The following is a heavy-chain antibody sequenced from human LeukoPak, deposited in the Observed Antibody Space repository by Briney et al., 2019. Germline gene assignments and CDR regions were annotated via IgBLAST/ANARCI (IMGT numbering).Heavy chain of an antibody. D-gene: IGHD3-22*01. CDR3: VRDFGLHYYDSSGFLDY. V-gene: IGHV3-72*01. CDR2: TRNKANSYTT. CDR1: GFTFSDHY. J-gene: IGHJ4*02. Sequence: GGSLRLSCAASGFTFSDHYIDWVRQAPGKGLEWVGRTRNKANSYTTEYAASVKGRFTISRDDSKNSLYLQMNSLRAEDTAVYYCVRDFGLHYYDSSGFLDYWGQGTLVTVSS.